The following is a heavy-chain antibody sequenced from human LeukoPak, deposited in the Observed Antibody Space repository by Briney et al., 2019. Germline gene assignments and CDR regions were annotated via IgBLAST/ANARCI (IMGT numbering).Heavy chain of an antibody. CDR1: GYTFTSYG. V-gene: IGHV1-18*01. CDR3: ARGLDYDILTGYPTHYFDY. Sequence: ASVKVSCKASGYTFTSYGISWVRQAPGQGLEWMGWISAYNGNTNYAQKLQGRVTMTTDTSTSTAYMELRSLRSDDTAVYYCARGLDYDILTGYPTHYFDYWGQGTLVTVSS. CDR2: ISAYNGNT. D-gene: IGHD3-9*01. J-gene: IGHJ4*02.